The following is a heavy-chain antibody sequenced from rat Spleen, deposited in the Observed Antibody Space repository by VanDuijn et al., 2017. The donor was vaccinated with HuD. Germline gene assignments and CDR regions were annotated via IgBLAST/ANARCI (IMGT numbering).Heavy chain of an antibody. Sequence: EVQLVESGGGLVQPGRSLKLSCAASGFTFSNYYMAWVRQAPTKGLEWVATISYDGSSTYYRDSVKGRFTISRDNAKNTQYLQMDSLRSEDTATYYCARRHYGYTDYFDYWGQGVMVTVSS. CDR2: ISYDGSST. D-gene: IGHD1-9*01. V-gene: IGHV5-29*01. CDR1: GFTFSNYY. J-gene: IGHJ2*01. CDR3: ARRHYGYTDYFDY.